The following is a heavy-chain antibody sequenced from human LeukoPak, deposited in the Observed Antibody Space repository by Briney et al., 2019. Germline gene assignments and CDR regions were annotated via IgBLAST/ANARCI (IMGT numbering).Heavy chain of an antibody. D-gene: IGHD1-7*01. CDR3: ARAYWNLHAFDI. CDR2: MYYSGIT. J-gene: IGHJ3*02. V-gene: IGHV4-59*01. Sequence: WIGYMYYSGITNYNPSLKSRVTISVDTSKNQFSLRLSSVTAADTAVYYCARAYWNLHAFDIWGQGTMXTV.